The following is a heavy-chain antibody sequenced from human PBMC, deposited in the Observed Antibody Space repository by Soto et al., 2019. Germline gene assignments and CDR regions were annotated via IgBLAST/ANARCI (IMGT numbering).Heavy chain of an antibody. J-gene: IGHJ4*02. CDR2: VYYSGST. CDR3: ARHQYYYDSSGHTLDY. D-gene: IGHD3-22*01. V-gene: IGHV4-39*01. Sequence: SETLSLTCTVSGGSISSSTYYWGWIRQPPGKGLEWIGSVYYSGSTYYNPSLKSRVTISVDTSNNQFSLKLNSVTAADTAVYYCARHQYYYDSSGHTLDYWGQGTLVTVSS. CDR1: GGSISSSTYY.